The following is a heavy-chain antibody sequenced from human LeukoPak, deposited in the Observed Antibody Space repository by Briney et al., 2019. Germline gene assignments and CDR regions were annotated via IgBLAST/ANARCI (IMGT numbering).Heavy chain of an antibody. D-gene: IGHD2-2*01. V-gene: IGHV5-51*01. Sequence: GESLKISCEGSGYNFITYWIGWVRQMPGKGLEWMGIIYPGDSDTKYSPSFQGQVTISVDKSISTAYLQWSSLKASDTAMYYCARHEGYCISTSCSDTFDIWGQGTMVIVSS. CDR2: IYPGDSDT. J-gene: IGHJ3*02. CDR3: ARHEGYCISTSCSDTFDI. CDR1: GYNFITYW.